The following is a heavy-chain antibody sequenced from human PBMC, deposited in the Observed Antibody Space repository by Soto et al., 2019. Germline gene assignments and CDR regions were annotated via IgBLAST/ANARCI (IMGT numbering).Heavy chain of an antibody. D-gene: IGHD3-10*01. V-gene: IGHV4-4*02. CDR3: AGGSGEGAFDI. J-gene: IGHJ3*02. CDR2: IYHSGST. Sequence: SDTLSLTWAVYGGSISSINWWSWVRQPPGKGLEWIGEIYHSGSTNYNPSLKSRVTISVDKSKNQFSLKLSSVTAADTAVYYCAGGSGEGAFDIWGQGTMVTVSS. CDR1: GGSISSINW.